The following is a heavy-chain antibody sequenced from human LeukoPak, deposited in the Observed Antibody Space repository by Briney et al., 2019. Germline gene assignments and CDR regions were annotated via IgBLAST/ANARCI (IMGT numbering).Heavy chain of an antibody. CDR1: GGSLSSSSYY. CDR2: IYYSGST. D-gene: IGHD3-3*01. J-gene: IGHJ4*02. CDR3: AREPNDFWSGSGDY. V-gene: IGHV4-39*07. Sequence: SETLSLTCTVSGGSLSSSSYYRGWIRQPPGKGLEWIGSIYYSGSTYYNPSLKSRVTISVDTSKNQFSLKLSSVTAADTAVYDCAREPNDFWSGSGDYWGQGTLVTVSS.